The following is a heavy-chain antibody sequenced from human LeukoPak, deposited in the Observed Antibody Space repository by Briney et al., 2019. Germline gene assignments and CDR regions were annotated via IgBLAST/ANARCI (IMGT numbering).Heavy chain of an antibody. D-gene: IGHD5-18*01. CDR2: INTSGST. V-gene: IGHV4-4*07. CDR1: GGSISNYY. Sequence: PSETLSLTCTVSGGSISNYYWSWIRQPAGKGLEWIGRINTSGSTNYNPPLESRVFMSVDTSKSQFSLKLNSVTAADTAVYFCARSRGTALITRFDYWGQGTLVTVSS. J-gene: IGHJ4*02. CDR3: ARSRGTALITRFDY.